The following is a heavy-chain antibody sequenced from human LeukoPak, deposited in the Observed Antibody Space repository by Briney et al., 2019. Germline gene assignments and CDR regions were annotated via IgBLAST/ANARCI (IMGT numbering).Heavy chain of an antibody. Sequence: PGGSLRLSCAASGFTFSSYAMSWVRQAPGKGLEWVSAISGSGGSTYYADSVKGRFTISRDNSKNTLYLQMNSLRAEDTAVYYCAKDPARRFGEPTFDYWGQGTLVTVSS. CDR3: AKDPARRFGEPTFDY. CDR2: ISGSGGST. D-gene: IGHD3-10*01. J-gene: IGHJ4*02. CDR1: GFTFSSYA. V-gene: IGHV3-23*01.